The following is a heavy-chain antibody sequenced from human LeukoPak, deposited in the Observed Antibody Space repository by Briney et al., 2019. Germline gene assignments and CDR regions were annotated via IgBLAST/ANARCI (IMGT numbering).Heavy chain of an antibody. V-gene: IGHV4-61*02. J-gene: IGHJ6*03. CDR1: GGSISSGSYY. CDR3: ARVRRNGSSTSCYSTYYYYMDV. Sequence: SETLSLTCTVSGGSISSGSYYWSWIRQPAGKGLEWIGRIYTSGSTNYNPSLKSRVTISVDTSKNQFSLKLSSVTAADTAVYYCARVRRNGSSTSCYSTYYYYMDVWGKGTTVTVSS. CDR2: IYTSGST. D-gene: IGHD2-2*01.